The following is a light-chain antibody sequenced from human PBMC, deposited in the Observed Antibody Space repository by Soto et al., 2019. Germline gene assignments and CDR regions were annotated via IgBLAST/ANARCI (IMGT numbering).Light chain of an antibody. V-gene: IGKV2-28*01. CDR1: QRLLHSNGYNY. J-gene: IGKJ1*01. CDR2: LGS. Sequence: DIVMTQSPLSLPVTPGEPASISCRSSQRLLHSNGYNYLVWYLQMPGQSPHLLIYLGSYRASGVPDRFSGSGSGTDFTLKISRVEAEDVGVYYCMQALQTPRTFGLGTKVDIK. CDR3: MQALQTPRT.